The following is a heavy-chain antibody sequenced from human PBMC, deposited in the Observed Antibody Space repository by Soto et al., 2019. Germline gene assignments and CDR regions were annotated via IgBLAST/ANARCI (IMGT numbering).Heavy chain of an antibody. V-gene: IGHV1-3*01. CDR3: ARDERWDIVPPTYRYYYGMDV. CDR1: GYTFTSYA. J-gene: IGHJ6*02. D-gene: IGHD2-8*01. CDR2: INAGNGNT. Sequence: GASVKVSCKASGYTFTSYAMHWVRQAPGQRLEWMGWINAGNGNTKYSQKFQGRVTITRDTSASTAYMELSSLRSEDTAVYYCARDERWDIVPPTYRYYYGMDVWGQGTTVTVSS.